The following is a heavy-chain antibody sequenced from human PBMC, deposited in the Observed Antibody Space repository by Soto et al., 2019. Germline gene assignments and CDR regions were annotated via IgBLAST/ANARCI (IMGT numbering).Heavy chain of an antibody. V-gene: IGHV4-31*03. J-gene: IGHJ3*02. CDR1: GGSISSGGYY. Sequence: PSETLSLTCTFSGGSISSGGYYWSWIRQHPGKGLGWIGYIYYSGSTYYNPSLKSRVTISVDTSKNQFSLKLSSVTAADTAVYYCARARPGDIVVVVAATSPDAFDIWGQGTMVTVSS. D-gene: IGHD2-15*01. CDR3: ARARPGDIVVVVAATSPDAFDI. CDR2: IYYSGST.